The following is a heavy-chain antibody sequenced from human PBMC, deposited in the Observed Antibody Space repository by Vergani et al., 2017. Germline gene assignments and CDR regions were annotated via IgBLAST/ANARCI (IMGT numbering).Heavy chain of an antibody. D-gene: IGHD2-8*01. Sequence: EVQLLESGGGLVQPGGSLRLSCAASGFTFSSYAMSWVRQAPGKGLEWVSAISGSGGSTYYDDSVKGRFTISRDNSKDTLYLQMNSLRAEDTVVYYCAAGYCPISLCRWKVDSWGQGTLVTVSS. CDR1: GFTFSSYA. CDR3: AAGYCPISLCRWKVDS. J-gene: IGHJ4*02. V-gene: IGHV3-23*01. CDR2: ISGSGGST.